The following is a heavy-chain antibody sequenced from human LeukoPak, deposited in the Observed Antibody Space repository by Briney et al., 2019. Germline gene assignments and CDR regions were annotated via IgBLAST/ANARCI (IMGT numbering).Heavy chain of an antibody. D-gene: IGHD4-17*01. Sequence: SETLSLTCAVYGGSFSGYYWSWIRQPPEKGLEWIGEINHSGSTNYNPSLKSRVTISVDTSKNQFSLKLSSVTAADTAVYYCARDTDYGDYYYYMDVWGKGTTVTVSS. CDR2: INHSGST. CDR1: GGSFSGYY. V-gene: IGHV4-34*01. CDR3: ARDTDYGDYYYYMDV. J-gene: IGHJ6*03.